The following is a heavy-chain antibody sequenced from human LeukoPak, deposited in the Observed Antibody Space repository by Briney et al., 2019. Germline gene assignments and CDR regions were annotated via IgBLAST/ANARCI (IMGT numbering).Heavy chain of an antibody. D-gene: IGHD3-10*01. V-gene: IGHV3-23*01. CDR1: GFTFSSYA. Sequence: GGSLRLSCAASGFTFSSYAMSWVRQAPGKGLEWVSAISGSGGSTYYADSVKGRFTISRDDSKNTLYLQMNSLRAEDTAVYYCAKDWFGELFVDYWGQGTLVTVSS. CDR2: ISGSGGST. CDR3: AKDWFGELFVDY. J-gene: IGHJ4*02.